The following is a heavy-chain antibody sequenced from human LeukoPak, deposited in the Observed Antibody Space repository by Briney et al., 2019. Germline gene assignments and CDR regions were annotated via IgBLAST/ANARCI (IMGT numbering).Heavy chain of an antibody. CDR3: ARGRDGYNYDY. V-gene: IGHV4-30-4*01. Sequence: SETLYLTCTVSGGSISSGDYYWSWIRQPPGKGLEWIGYIYYSGSTYYNPSLKSRVTISVDTSKNQFSLKLSSVTAADTAVYYCARGRDGYNYDYWGQGTLVTVSS. CDR2: IYYSGST. CDR1: GGSISSGDYY. D-gene: IGHD5-24*01. J-gene: IGHJ4*02.